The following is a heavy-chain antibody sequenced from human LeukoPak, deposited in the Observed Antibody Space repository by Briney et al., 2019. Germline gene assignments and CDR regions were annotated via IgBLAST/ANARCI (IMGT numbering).Heavy chain of an antibody. D-gene: IGHD2-2*01. J-gene: IGHJ4*02. Sequence: GGSLRLSCAASGFTFSSYGMHWVRQAPGKGLEWVAFIRYDGGNKYYADSVKGRFTISRDNSKNTLYLQMNSLRAEDTAVYYCAKDHCSSTSCYFFDYRGQGTLVTVSS. CDR2: IRYDGGNK. V-gene: IGHV3-30*02. CDR3: AKDHCSSTSCYFFDY. CDR1: GFTFSSYG.